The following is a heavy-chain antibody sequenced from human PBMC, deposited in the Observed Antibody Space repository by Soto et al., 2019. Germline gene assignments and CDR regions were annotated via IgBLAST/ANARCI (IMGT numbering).Heavy chain of an antibody. Sequence: SVKVSCKASGYTFTGYYVHWVRQAPGQGLVWMGWINPNSGGTNYAQTLQGWVTMTRDTSISTYYMEPSRLRSDDTAVYYCARGTRLPFLKCTYNKDNVQNAWGQGTLSTFAS. V-gene: IGHV1-2*04. CDR2: INPNSGGT. J-gene: IGHJ4*02. CDR1: GYTFTGYY. CDR3: ARGTRLPFLKCTYNKDNVQNA. D-gene: IGHD3-3*01.